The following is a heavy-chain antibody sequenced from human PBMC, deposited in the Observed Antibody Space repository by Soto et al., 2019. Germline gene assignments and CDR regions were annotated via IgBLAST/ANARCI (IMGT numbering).Heavy chain of an antibody. D-gene: IGHD1-26*01. V-gene: IGHV4-4*02. Sequence: QAQLQESGPGLVKPSGTLSLTCAVSGGSISSSNWWSWVRQPPGKGLEWIGEIYHSGSTNYNPSLKSRVTISVDKSKNQFSLKLSSVIAADMAVYYCARVSGSYYYGMDVWGQGTTVTVSS. CDR3: ARVSGSYYYGMDV. CDR2: IYHSGST. J-gene: IGHJ6*02. CDR1: GGSISSSNW.